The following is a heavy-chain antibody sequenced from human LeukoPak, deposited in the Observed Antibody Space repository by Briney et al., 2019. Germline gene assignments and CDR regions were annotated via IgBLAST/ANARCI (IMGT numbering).Heavy chain of an antibody. V-gene: IGHV1-2*06. CDR3: ARVRGWRCQFAAFDI. CDR1: GYTFTGYY. D-gene: IGHD3-3*01. J-gene: IGHJ3*02. Sequence: GSVKVSCKASGYTFTGYYMHWVRQAAGQGLEWMGRINPNSGGTNYAQKFQGRVTMTRDTSLSTAYMELSRLRSDDTAVYDCARVRGWRCQFAAFDIWGEGTMVTVSS. CDR2: INPNSGGT.